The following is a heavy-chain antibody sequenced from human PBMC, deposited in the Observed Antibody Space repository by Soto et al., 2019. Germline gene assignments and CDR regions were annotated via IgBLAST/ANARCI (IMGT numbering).Heavy chain of an antibody. Sequence: SETLSLTCTVSGGSISNGNAYWGWIRQSPGKGLEWIGSVYFTGTTHYNPSLKSRVTISVDTSKNQFSLKLSSVTAADTAVYYCARRYGPSFDYWGQGTLVTVS. V-gene: IGHV4-39*01. CDR3: ARRYGPSFDY. CDR2: VYFTGTT. D-gene: IGHD5-18*01. J-gene: IGHJ4*02. CDR1: GGSISNGNAY.